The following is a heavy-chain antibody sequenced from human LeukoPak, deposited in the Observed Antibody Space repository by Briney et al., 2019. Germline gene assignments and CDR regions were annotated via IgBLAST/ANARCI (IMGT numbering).Heavy chain of an antibody. CDR2: IYHSGSI. V-gene: IGHV4-4*02. CDR1: GGSISSSNW. J-gene: IGHJ5*02. CDR3: ARGSPRGYGSGSYVRSWFDP. Sequence: SETLSLTCAVSGGSISSSNWWSWVRQPPGKGLEWIGEIYHSGSINYHPSLKSRFTISVDKSKNQFSLKLSSVTAADTAVYYCARGSPRGYGSGSYVRSWFDPWGQGTLVTVSS. D-gene: IGHD3-10*01.